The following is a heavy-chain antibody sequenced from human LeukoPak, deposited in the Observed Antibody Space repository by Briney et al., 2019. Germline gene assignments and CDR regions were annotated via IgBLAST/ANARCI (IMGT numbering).Heavy chain of an antibody. Sequence: PSETLSLTCTVSGGSISSYYWSRIRQPPGKGLEWIGYIYYSGSTNYNPSLKSRVTISVDTSKNQFSLKLSSVTAADTAVYYCARHREWLVLHFDYWGQGTLVTVSS. J-gene: IGHJ4*02. CDR1: GGSISSYY. CDR3: ARHREWLVLHFDY. V-gene: IGHV4-59*08. CDR2: IYYSGST. D-gene: IGHD6-19*01.